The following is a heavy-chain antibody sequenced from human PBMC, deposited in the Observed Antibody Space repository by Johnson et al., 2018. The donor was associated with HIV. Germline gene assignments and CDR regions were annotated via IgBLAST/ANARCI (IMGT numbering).Heavy chain of an antibody. V-gene: IGHV3-30-3*01. CDR1: GFTFSSYA. J-gene: IGHJ3*02. CDR2: ISYDGSNK. CDR3: ASIDACDI. Sequence: QVQLVESGGGVVQPGRSLRLSCAASGFTFSSYAMHWVRHAPGKGLEWVAVISYDGSNKYYADSVKGRFTISRDNSKNTRYLQMNSLRAEDTAVYYCASIDACDIWGQGTMVTVAS.